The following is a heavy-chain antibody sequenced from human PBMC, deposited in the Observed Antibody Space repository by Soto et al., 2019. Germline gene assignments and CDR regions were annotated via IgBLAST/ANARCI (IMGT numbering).Heavy chain of an antibody. D-gene: IGHD1-1*01. CDR1: GFTFSNFG. CDR3: ATSFITTIGTTA. CDR2: ISSSSTTI. V-gene: IGHV3-48*01. Sequence: EVQLVESGGGLVQPGGSLRLSCEASGFTFSNFGINWVRQAPGKGLEWVSHISSSSTTIYYAESVKGRFTISRDNAKNSLYLQMSSLRGEDTAVYYCATSFITTIGTTAWGQGTLVTDSS. J-gene: IGHJ4*02.